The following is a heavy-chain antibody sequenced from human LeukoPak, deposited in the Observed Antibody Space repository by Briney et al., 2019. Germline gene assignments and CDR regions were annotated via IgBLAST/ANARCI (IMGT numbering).Heavy chain of an antibody. CDR3: ARKIAGRLSYFDY. CDR1: GFTVSSNY. J-gene: IGHJ4*02. V-gene: IGHV3-66*02. D-gene: IGHD6-6*01. CDR2: IYSGMTT. Sequence: SRGSLRLSCAASGFTVSSNYMSRVRQAPGKVLEWVSVIYSGMTTYYSDSVKGRFTISRDNSKNTLYLQMNSLRAEDTAVYYCARKIAGRLSYFDYWGQGTLVTVSS.